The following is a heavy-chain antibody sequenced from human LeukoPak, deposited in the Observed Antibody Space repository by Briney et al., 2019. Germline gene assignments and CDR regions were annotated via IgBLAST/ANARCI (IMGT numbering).Heavy chain of an antibody. D-gene: IGHD6-13*01. CDR2: IYHSGST. CDR1: GGSISNYY. V-gene: IGHV4-59*12. Sequence: SETLSLTCTVSGGSISNYYWSWIRQPPGKGLEWIGYIYHSGSTNYNPSLKSRVTISVDTSKNQFSLRLSSVTAADTAVYYCARASLEIAAAGSYYYYYMDVWGKGTTVTVSS. CDR3: ARASLEIAAAGSYYYYYMDV. J-gene: IGHJ6*03.